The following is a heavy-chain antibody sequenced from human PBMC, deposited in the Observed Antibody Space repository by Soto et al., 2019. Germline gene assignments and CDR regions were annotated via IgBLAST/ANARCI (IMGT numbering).Heavy chain of an antibody. D-gene: IGHD4-17*01. V-gene: IGHV3-33*01. CDR3: ARDLTPTVDNDYYYYGMDV. Sequence: GGSLRLSCAASGFTFSSYGMHWVRQAPGKGLEWVAVIWYDGSNKYYADSVKGRFTISRDNSKNTLYLQMNSLRAEDTAVYYRARDLTPTVDNDYYYYGMDVWGQGTTVTVSS. J-gene: IGHJ6*02. CDR2: IWYDGSNK. CDR1: GFTFSSYG.